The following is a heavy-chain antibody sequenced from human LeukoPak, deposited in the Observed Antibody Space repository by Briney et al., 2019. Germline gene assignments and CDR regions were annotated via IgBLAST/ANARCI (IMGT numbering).Heavy chain of an antibody. V-gene: IGHV7-4-1*02. D-gene: IGHD5-12*01. J-gene: IGHJ2*01. Sequence: ASVKVSRKASGYTFAYYAMNWLRQAPGQGLEWMGWINTNTGNPTYAQGFTGRFVFSLDTSVSTAYLEINSLRAEDTAVYYCARDGGYRDFDLWGRGTLVTVSS. CDR1: GYTFAYYA. CDR2: INTNTGNP. CDR3: ARDGGYRDFDL.